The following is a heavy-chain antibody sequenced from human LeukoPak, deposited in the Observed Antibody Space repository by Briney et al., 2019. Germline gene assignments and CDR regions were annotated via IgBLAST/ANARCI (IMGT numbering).Heavy chain of an antibody. D-gene: IGHD4-17*01. Sequence: PGGSLRLSCAASGLTFSSYWMSWVRQAPGKGLEWVSAISGSGGSTYYADSVKGRFTISRDNSKNTLYLQINSLRAEDTALYYCAKENHGDYPHRRGYFDLWGRGTLVTVSS. CDR1: GLTFSSYW. CDR3: AKENHGDYPHRRGYFDL. V-gene: IGHV3-23*01. J-gene: IGHJ2*01. CDR2: ISGSGGST.